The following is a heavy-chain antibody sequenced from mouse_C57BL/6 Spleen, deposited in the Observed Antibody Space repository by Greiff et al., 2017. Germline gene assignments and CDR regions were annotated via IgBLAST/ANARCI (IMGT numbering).Heavy chain of an antibody. CDR1: GFTFTDYY. J-gene: IGHJ4*01. CDR2: IRNKANGYTT. V-gene: IGHV7-3*01. CDR3: ARYISRLGPWDY. D-gene: IGHD4-1*01. Sequence: EVKLQESGGGLVQPGGSLSLSCAASGFTFTDYYMSWVRQPPGKALEWLGFIRNKANGYTTEYSASVKGRFTISRDNAQSILYLQMNALRAEDSATYYCARYISRLGPWDYWGQGTSVTVSS.